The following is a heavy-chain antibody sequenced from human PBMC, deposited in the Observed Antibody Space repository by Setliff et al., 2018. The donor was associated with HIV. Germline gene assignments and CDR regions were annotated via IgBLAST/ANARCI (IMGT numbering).Heavy chain of an antibody. CDR2: IIPIFGTA. D-gene: IGHD6-19*01. CDR1: GGTFSSYA. V-gene: IGHV1-69*05. J-gene: IGHJ4*02. Sequence: ASVKVSCKASGGTFSSYAISWVRQAPGQGLEWMGGIIPIFGTANYAQKFQGRVTITTDESTSTAYMELSSLRSEDTAVYYCARSSVAGYPLYYFDYWGQGTLVTVS. CDR3: ARSSVAGYPLYYFDY.